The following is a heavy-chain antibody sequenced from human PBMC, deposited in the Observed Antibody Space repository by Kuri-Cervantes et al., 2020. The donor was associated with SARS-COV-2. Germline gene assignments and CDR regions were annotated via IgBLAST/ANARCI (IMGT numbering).Heavy chain of an antibody. Sequence: GGSLRLSCAASGFTFSSYAMHWVRQAPGKGLEWVAVISYDGSNKYYADSVKGRFTISRDNSKNTLYLQMNSLRGDDMAVYYCARVAGEGPIYYYYMDVWGKGTTVTVSS. V-gene: IGHV3-30-3*01. CDR1: GFTFSSYA. CDR2: ISYDGSNK. CDR3: ARVAGEGPIYYYYMDV. J-gene: IGHJ6*03. D-gene: IGHD2-21*01.